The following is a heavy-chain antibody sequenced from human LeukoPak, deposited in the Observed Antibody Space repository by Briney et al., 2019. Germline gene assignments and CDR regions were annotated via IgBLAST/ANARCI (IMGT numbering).Heavy chain of an antibody. J-gene: IGHJ4*02. CDR2: ISGTGGST. Sequence: GGSLRLSCVASGFSFNNFGMSWVRQAPGKGLEWVSSISGTGGSTHYADSVKGRFTISRDNSKNTLYLQMNSLRAGDTAVYYCVREDTPATANYWGQGTLVTISS. D-gene: IGHD2-21*02. V-gene: IGHV3-23*01. CDR3: VREDTPATANY. CDR1: GFSFNNFG.